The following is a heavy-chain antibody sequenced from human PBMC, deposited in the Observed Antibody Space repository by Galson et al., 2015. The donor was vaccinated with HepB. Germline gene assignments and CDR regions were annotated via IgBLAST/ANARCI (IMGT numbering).Heavy chain of an antibody. V-gene: IGHV3-53*01. CDR3: ARAPPTLLRGFDY. CDR2: IYSGGST. Sequence: SLRLSCAASGFTVSSNYMSWVRQAPGKGLEWVSVIYSGGSTYYADSVKGRFTISRDNSKNTLYLQMNSLRAEDTAVYYCARAPPTLLRGFDYWGQGTLVTVSS. J-gene: IGHJ4*02. D-gene: IGHD2-15*01. CDR1: GFTVSSNY.